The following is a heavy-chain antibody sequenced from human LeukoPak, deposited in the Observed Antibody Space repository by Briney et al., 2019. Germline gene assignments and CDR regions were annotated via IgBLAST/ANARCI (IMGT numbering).Heavy chain of an antibody. CDR1: GGSFSGYY. Sequence: KPSETLSLTCAVYGGSFSGYYWSWIRQPPGKGLEWIGEINHSGRTNHNPPLKSRVTTSVDTSKNQFSLKLSSVTAADTAVYYCARFHSPTFGGFTSWGQGTLVTVSS. J-gene: IGHJ5*02. CDR2: INHSGRT. V-gene: IGHV4-34*01. CDR3: ARFHSPTFGGFTS. D-gene: IGHD3-16*01.